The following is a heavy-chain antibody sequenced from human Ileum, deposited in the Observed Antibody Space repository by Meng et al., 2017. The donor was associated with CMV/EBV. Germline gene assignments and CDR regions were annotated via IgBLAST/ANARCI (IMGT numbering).Heavy chain of an antibody. Sequence: KASEGTFSSYTISWVRQAPGQGLEWMGRIIPILGIANYAQKFQGRVTITADTSTRTAYMELSRLRSEDTAVYYCAREGYSSGWYWFDPWGQGTLVTVSS. CDR3: AREGYSSGWYWFDP. CDR1: EGTFSSYT. CDR2: IIPILGIA. V-gene: IGHV1-69*04. J-gene: IGHJ5*02. D-gene: IGHD6-19*01.